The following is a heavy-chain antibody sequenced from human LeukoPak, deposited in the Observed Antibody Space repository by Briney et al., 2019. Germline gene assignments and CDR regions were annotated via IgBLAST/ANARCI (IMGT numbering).Heavy chain of an antibody. D-gene: IGHD6-13*01. CDR2: INHSGST. CDR3: ASIIAAAGRGLFDY. V-gene: IGHV4-34*01. CDR1: GGSISSYY. Sequence: KPSETLSLTCTVSGGSISSYYWSWIRQPPGKGLEWIGEINHSGSTNYNPSLKSRVTISVDTSKNQFSLKLSSVTAADTAVYYCASIIAAAGRGLFDYWGQGTLVTVSS. J-gene: IGHJ4*02.